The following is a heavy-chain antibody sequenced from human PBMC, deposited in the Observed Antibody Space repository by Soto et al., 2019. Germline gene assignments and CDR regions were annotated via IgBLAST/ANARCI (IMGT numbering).Heavy chain of an antibody. J-gene: IGHJ6*02. Sequence: GGSLRLSCAASGFTFSSYSMNWVRQAPGKGLEWVSSISSSSSYIYYADSVKGRFTISRDNAKNSLYLQMNSLRAEDTAVYYSASPWGVATIRKGYYGMDVWGQGTTVTVSS. CDR3: ASPWGVATIRKGYYGMDV. CDR2: ISSSSSYI. CDR1: GFTFSSYS. D-gene: IGHD5-12*01. V-gene: IGHV3-21*01.